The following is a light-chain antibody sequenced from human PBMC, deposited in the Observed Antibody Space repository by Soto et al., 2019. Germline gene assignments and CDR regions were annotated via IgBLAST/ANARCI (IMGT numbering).Light chain of an antibody. CDR1: QSVHNNY. CDR2: GAS. J-gene: IGKJ2*01. V-gene: IGKV3-20*01. Sequence: EIVLTQSPGPLSLSPAERATLSCRASQSVHNNYLAWFQQKPGQAPRLLIYGASSRATGIPDRLSGSGSGTDFTRTISRLEPEDFAVYYCQQYSNSPQTFGQGTKVEIK. CDR3: QQYSNSPQT.